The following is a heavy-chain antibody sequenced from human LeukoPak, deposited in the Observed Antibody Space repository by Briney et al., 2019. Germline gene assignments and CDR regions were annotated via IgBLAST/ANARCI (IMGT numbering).Heavy chain of an antibody. V-gene: IGHV4-59*08. CDR1: GGTISSYY. CDR3: ARWYSSGWAFDY. CDR2: VHYSGST. D-gene: IGHD6-19*01. Sequence: SETLSLTCTVSGGTISSYYWNWIRQPPRKGLEWIGYVHYSGSTKYNPSLKSRVTISVDTSKNQFSLKLSSVIAADTAVYYCARWYSSGWAFDYWGQGTLVTVSS. J-gene: IGHJ4*02.